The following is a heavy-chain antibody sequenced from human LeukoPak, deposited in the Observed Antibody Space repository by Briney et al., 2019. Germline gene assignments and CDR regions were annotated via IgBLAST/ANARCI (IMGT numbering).Heavy chain of an antibody. CDR1: GVSLSSHG. CDR2: TWSDGRSE. CDR3: ARDRGNDYFDS. J-gene: IGHJ4*02. Sequence: GGSLRLSCVVSGVSLSSHGMHWVRQAPGKRLEWLTFTWSDGRSEYYADSVKGRFSVSRDNSKNTVYLQIDGLRVEDTAVYYCARDRGNDYFDSWGQGTLVTVSS. V-gene: IGHV3-33*01.